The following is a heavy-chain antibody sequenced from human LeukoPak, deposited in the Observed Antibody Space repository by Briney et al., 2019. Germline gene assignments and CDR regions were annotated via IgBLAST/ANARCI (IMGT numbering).Heavy chain of an antibody. V-gene: IGHV3-23*01. Sequence: GGSLRLSCAASGFTFSDNYMSWIRQAPGKGLEWVSVISGSGGSTYYAGSVKGRFTISRDNSKNTLYLQMNSLRAEDTAVYYCAKDEQWLVHFDPWGQGTLVTVSS. J-gene: IGHJ5*02. CDR3: AKDEQWLVHFDP. CDR1: GFTFSDNY. CDR2: ISGSGGST. D-gene: IGHD6-19*01.